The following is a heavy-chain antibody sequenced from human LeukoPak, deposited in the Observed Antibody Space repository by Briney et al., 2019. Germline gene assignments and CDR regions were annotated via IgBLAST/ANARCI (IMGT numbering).Heavy chain of an antibody. Sequence: PGGSLRLPCAASGFTFDDYAMHWVRQAPGKGLEWVSLISWDGGSTYYADSVKGRFTISRDNSKNSLYLQMNSLRAEDTALYYCAKDTGYYDSSSGLGYWGQGTLVTVSS. CDR3: AKDTGYYDSSSGLGY. CDR2: ISWDGGST. D-gene: IGHD3-22*01. J-gene: IGHJ4*02. CDR1: GFTFDDYA. V-gene: IGHV3-43D*03.